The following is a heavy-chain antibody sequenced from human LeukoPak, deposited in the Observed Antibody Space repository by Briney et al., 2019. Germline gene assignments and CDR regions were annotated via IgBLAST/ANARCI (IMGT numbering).Heavy chain of an antibody. Sequence: PGGSLRLSCAASGFTFTSYNMNWVRQAPGKGLEWVSSITSSSSYIYYADSVKGRFTISRDNSKNTLYLQMNSLRAEDTAVYYCAKSSNSGYAHSAGFDYWGQGTLVTVSS. D-gene: IGHD5-12*01. V-gene: IGHV3-21*04. CDR1: GFTFTSYN. J-gene: IGHJ4*02. CDR2: ITSSSSYI. CDR3: AKSSNSGYAHSAGFDY.